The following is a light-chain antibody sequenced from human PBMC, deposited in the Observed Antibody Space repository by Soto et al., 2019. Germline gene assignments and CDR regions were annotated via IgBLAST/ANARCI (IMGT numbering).Light chain of an antibody. CDR3: QQYGSSPLT. CDR1: QSVSSSY. J-gene: IGKJ4*01. V-gene: IGKV3-20*01. CDR2: GAS. Sequence: EIVLTQSPGTLSLSPGERASLSCRASQSVSSSYLSWYQQKPGQAPRLLIYGASSRAIGIPYRFSVSGSGTDFTLTISRLEPEDFAAYYCQQYGSSPLTFGGGTKVEIK.